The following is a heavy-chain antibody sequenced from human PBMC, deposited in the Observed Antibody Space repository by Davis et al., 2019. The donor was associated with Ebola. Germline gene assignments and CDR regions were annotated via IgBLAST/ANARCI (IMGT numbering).Heavy chain of an antibody. D-gene: IGHD6-19*01. CDR2: IYYGVNT. J-gene: IGHJ2*01. Sequence: SETLSLTCSVSGGSISSSTYYWAWIRQPPGKGLEWIATIYYGVNTYYKPSLTSRVTISVDTSKNQFSLKLSSVTAADTAVYYCARLEQWLVPWYFDLWGRGTLVTVSS. V-gene: IGHV4-39*01. CDR3: ARLEQWLVPWYFDL. CDR1: GGSISSSTYY.